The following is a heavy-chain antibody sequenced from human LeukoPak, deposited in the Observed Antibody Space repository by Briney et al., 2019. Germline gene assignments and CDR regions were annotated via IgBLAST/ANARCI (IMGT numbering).Heavy chain of an antibody. CDR3: AREGCSGRSCPVGALDV. CDR2: INPVNGDT. CDR1: GGTFSSYT. Sequence: ASVKVSCKASGGTFSSYTISWVRQAPGQGLEWMGRINPVNGDTPSAQKFQGRVAMTLDTSINTAYMELSSLTSDDTAVYYCAREGCSGRSCPVGALDVWGQGTVVIVSS. D-gene: IGHD2-15*01. J-gene: IGHJ3*01. V-gene: IGHV1-2*06.